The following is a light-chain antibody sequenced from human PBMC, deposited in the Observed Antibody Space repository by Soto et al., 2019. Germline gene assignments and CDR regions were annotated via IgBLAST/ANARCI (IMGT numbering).Light chain of an antibody. J-gene: IGKJ4*01. Sequence: DIQMTQSPSSLSASVGDRVTITCRASQGISNYLAWFQQRLGKVPNLLIYAASSLRSGVPSRFSGSGSGTEFTLTISSLQPEDVATYYCQKYNFAPLTFGGGTKVEI. CDR3: QKYNFAPLT. CDR2: AAS. CDR1: QGISNY. V-gene: IGKV1-27*01.